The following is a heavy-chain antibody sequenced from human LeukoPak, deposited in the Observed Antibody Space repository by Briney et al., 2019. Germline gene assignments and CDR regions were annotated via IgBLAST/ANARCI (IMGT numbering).Heavy chain of an antibody. Sequence: GGSLRLSCAASGFTFSSYAMHWVRQAPGKGLEYVSAISSNGGSTYYANSVKGRFTISRDNSKNTLYLQMGSLRAEDMAVYYCARVSGYDHRYFDYWGQGTLVTVSS. CDR3: ARVSGYDHRYFDY. CDR2: ISSNGGST. V-gene: IGHV3-64*01. J-gene: IGHJ4*02. CDR1: GFTFSSYA. D-gene: IGHD5-12*01.